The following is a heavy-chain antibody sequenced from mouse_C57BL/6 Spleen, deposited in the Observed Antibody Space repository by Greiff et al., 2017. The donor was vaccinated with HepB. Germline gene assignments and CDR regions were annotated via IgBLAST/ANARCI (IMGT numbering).Heavy chain of an antibody. CDR2: INPSNGGT. CDR1: GYTFTSYW. CDR3: AREAGLLRPWFAY. Sequence: QVQLKQPGTELVKPGASVKLSCKASGYTFTSYWMHWVKQRPGQGLEWIGNINPSNGGTNYNEKFKSKATLTVDKSSSTAYMQLSSLTSEDSAVYYCAREAGLLRPWFAYWGQGTLVTVSA. D-gene: IGHD2-3*01. J-gene: IGHJ3*01. V-gene: IGHV1-53*01.